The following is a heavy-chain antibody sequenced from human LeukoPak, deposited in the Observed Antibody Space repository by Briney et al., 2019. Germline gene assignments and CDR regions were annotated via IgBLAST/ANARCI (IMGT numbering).Heavy chain of an antibody. CDR3: IGP. CDR2: INPNSGGT. D-gene: IGHD3-16*01. J-gene: IGHJ5*02. V-gene: IGHV1-2*02. Sequence: ASVTVSCXTXGYSFSDYYIHWVRQAPGQGLGWMGWINPNSGGTSFAQKFQGRVTMTRDPSITTVYMEFCATADRLDGGPYLIGPWGQGTLVTVSS. CDR1: GYSFSDYY.